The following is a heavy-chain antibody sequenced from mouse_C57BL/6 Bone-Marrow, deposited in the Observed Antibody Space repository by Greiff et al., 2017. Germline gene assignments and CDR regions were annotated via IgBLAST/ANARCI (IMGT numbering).Heavy chain of an antibody. D-gene: IGHD4-1*01. Sequence: VQLKESGPGLVKPSQSLSLTCSVTGYSITSGYYWNWIRQFPGNKLEWMGYISYDGSNNYNPSLKNRISITRDTSKNQFFLKLNSVTTEDTATYYCARRTGTGYYFDYWGQGTTLTVSS. J-gene: IGHJ2*01. V-gene: IGHV3-6*01. CDR3: ARRTGTGYYFDY. CDR2: ISYDGSN. CDR1: GYSITSGYY.